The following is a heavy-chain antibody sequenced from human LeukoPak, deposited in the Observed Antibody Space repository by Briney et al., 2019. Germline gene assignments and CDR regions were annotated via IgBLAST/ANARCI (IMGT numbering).Heavy chain of an antibody. Sequence: GGSLRLSCTAFGFTFGDYGLSWFRQAPGKGLEWIGFIRSKKVFGGAIEYAASVKGRFTFSRDDSKSIAYLQMDDLRTDDTAVYYCTRDWWRLGFDNWGQGTLVTVSS. V-gene: IGHV3-49*03. D-gene: IGHD2-21*02. CDR1: GFTFGDYG. J-gene: IGHJ4*02. CDR3: TRDWWRLGFDN. CDR2: IRSKKVFGGAI.